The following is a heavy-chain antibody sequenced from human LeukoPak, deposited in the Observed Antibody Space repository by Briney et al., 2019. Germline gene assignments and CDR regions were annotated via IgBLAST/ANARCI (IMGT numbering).Heavy chain of an antibody. D-gene: IGHD3-16*02. CDR1: GYTFTGYY. CDR3: AREGSVWGSYRLYYYYMDV. V-gene: IGHV1-2*06. J-gene: IGHJ6*03. CDR2: INPNSGGT. Sequence: ASVKVSCKASGYTFTGYYMDWVRQAPGQGLEWIGRINPNSGGTNYAQKFQGRVTMTRDTSISTAYMELSRLRSDDTAVYYCAREGSVWGSYRLYYYYMDVWGKGTTVTVSS.